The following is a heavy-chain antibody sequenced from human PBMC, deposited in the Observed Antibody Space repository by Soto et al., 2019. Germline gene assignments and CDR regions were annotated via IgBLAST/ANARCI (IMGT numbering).Heavy chain of an antibody. CDR3: ARGPEGFHPLPNNCFGP. J-gene: IGHJ5*02. CDR2: RKQDGSET. Sequence: GGSRRLSCAASGFFFRAYCRRWVRQAPGKGLEWVASRKQDGSETYYLDSVNGRFTFAGDNAKNSLALQMSRLRAGDPAVYYCARGPEGFHPLPNNCFGPWGQATPVTGSS. V-gene: IGHV3-7*01. CDR1: GFFFRAYC. D-gene: IGHD1-26*01.